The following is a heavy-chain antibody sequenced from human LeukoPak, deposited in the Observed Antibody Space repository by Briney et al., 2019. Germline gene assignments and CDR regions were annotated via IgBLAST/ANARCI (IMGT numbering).Heavy chain of an antibody. CDR2: INPNSGDT. D-gene: IGHD6-13*01. CDR1: GYTFTGYY. CDR3: ARGATAGRFSLRPTGAYYMDV. V-gene: IGHV1-2*02. J-gene: IGHJ6*03. Sequence: ASVKVSCKASGYTFTGYYMHWVRQAPGQGLEWMGWINPNSGDTNCAQKFQGRVTMTRDTSINTAYMELSSLRFDDTAVYYCARGATAGRFSLRPTGAYYMDVWGKGTTVTVSS.